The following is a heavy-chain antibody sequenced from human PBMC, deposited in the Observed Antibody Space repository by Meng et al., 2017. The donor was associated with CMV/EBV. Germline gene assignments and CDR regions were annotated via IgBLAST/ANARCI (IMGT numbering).Heavy chain of an antibody. CDR1: GASFSNSSVY. D-gene: IGHD3-22*01. Sequence: HLQLQELGPGWVKPSETLPLTCTVSGASFSNSSVYWGWTRQPPGKGLEWIGSIYYSGSTYYNPSLKSRVTISVDTSKNQFSLKLSSVTAADTAVYYCVRGVVTMIVVYDPWGQGTLVTVSS. CDR3: VRGVVTMIVVYDP. CDR2: IYYSGST. J-gene: IGHJ5*02. V-gene: IGHV4-39*07.